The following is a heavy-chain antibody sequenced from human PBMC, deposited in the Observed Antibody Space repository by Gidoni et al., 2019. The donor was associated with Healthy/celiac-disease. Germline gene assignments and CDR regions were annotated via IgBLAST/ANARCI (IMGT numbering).Heavy chain of an antibody. Sequence: DGGTTDYAAPAKGRFTISRDDSKNTLYLQMNSLKTEDTAVYYCTTGWFGELFLDAFDIWGQGTMVTVSS. CDR2: DGGTT. J-gene: IGHJ3*02. D-gene: IGHD3-10*01. CDR3: TTGWFGELFLDAFDI. V-gene: IGHV3-15*01.